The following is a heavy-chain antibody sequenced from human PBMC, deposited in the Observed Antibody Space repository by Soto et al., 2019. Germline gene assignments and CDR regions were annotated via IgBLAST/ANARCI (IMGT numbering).Heavy chain of an antibody. CDR2: ISLSGGST. Sequence: EVQLLDSGGGLVQPGVSLRLSCAASGFTFSSYAISWVRQAPGKGLEWVSAISLSGGSTYYADSVKGRFTISRDNSKNTLYRQMNSLRAEDSAGYYFAKDPAPFTIFGWVINSSYYYYGMDVWGQGTTVTVSS. D-gene: IGHD3-3*01. J-gene: IGHJ6*02. CDR3: AKDPAPFTIFGWVINSSYYYYGMDV. CDR1: GFTFSSYA. V-gene: IGHV3-23*01.